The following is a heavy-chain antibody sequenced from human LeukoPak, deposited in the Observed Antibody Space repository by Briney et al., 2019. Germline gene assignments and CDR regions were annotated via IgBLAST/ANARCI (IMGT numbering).Heavy chain of an antibody. CDR1: GFIFSTYG. CDR3: ARNGLVADTTYYFDY. Sequence: GGSLRLSCEASGFIFSTYGMHWVRQAPGKGLEWVAVIWYDGSNKYYADSVKGRFTISRDNSKNTLYLQMNSLRAEDTAVYYCARNGLVADTTYYFDYWGQGTLVTVSS. CDR2: IWYDGSNK. V-gene: IGHV3-33*01. J-gene: IGHJ4*02. D-gene: IGHD6-19*01.